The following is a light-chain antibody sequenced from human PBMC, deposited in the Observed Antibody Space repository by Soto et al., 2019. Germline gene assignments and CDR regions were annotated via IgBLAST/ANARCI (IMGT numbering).Light chain of an antibody. Sequence: QSALTQPPSASGSPGQSVTISCTGTSSDVGGYNSVSWYQQHPGKAPKLMIYEVSKRPSGVPDRFSGSKSGNTASLTVSGLQAEDEADYYCGSYTTSSNYVFGTGTKVTVL. CDR2: EVS. J-gene: IGLJ1*01. V-gene: IGLV2-8*01. CDR3: GSYTTSSNYV. CDR1: SSDVGGYNS.